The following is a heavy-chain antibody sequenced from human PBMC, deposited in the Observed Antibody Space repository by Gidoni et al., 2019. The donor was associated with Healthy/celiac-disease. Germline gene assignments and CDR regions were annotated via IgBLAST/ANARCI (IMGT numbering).Heavy chain of an antibody. CDR3: ARGCYDYVWGSYRLNFDY. D-gene: IGHD3-16*02. V-gene: IGHV4-34*01. CDR2: INHSGST. J-gene: IGHJ4*02. Sequence: QVQLQQWGAGLLKPSETLSLTCAVYGGSFSGYYWSWIRQPPGKGLEWIGEINHSGSTNYNPSLKRRVTISVDTSKNQFTLKLSSVTAADTAVYYCARGCYDYVWGSYRLNFDYWGQGTLVTVSS. CDR1: GGSFSGYY.